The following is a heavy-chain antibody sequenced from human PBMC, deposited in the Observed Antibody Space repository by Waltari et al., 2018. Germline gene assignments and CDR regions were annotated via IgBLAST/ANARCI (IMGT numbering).Heavy chain of an antibody. V-gene: IGHV3-21*02. CDR2: IYTTGNHI. CDR1: GFTFSLYN. CDR3: ARVQHCGPGSCYSSAMDV. Sequence: EVRLLESGGGLVKPGGSLRLSCEASGFTFSLYNMHCVRQAPGKGPGWVSSIYTTGNHIYYSDPVRGRFTISRDNAQNSLFLQLNSLRGEDTALYYCARVQHCGPGSCYSSAMDVWGQGTAVTVSS. D-gene: IGHD2-15*01. J-gene: IGHJ6*02.